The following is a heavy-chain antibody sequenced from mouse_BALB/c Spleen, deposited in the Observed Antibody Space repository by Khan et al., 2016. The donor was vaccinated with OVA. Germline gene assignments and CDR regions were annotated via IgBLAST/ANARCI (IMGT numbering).Heavy chain of an antibody. CDR3: ARSLIYYYGSSPY. CDR1: GYSITSDYA. Sequence: EVELVESGPGLVKPSQSLSLTCTVTGYSITSDYAWNWIRQFPENKLEWMGYISYSGSTSYNPSLKSRISITRDTSKNQFFLQLNSVTTEDTATYYCARSLIYYYGSSPYRGQGTLVTVSA. J-gene: IGHJ3*01. V-gene: IGHV3-2*02. D-gene: IGHD1-1*01. CDR2: ISYSGST.